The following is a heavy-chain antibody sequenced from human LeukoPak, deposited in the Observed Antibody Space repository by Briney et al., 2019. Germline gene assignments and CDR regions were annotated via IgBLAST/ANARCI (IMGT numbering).Heavy chain of an antibody. Sequence: GGSLRLSCAASGFTFSSYGMHWVRQAPGKGLEWVAFIRYDGSNKYYADSVKGRFTISRDNSKNTLYLQMNSLRAEDTAVYYCAREGAARAAGGYFDYWGQGTLVTVSS. D-gene: IGHD6-6*01. CDR1: GFTFSSYG. CDR2: IRYDGSNK. CDR3: AREGAARAAGGYFDY. V-gene: IGHV3-30*02. J-gene: IGHJ4*02.